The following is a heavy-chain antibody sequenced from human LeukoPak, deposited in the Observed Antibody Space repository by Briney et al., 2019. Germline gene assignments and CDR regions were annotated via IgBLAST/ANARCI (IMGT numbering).Heavy chain of an antibody. D-gene: IGHD3-10*01. CDR3: ARGWFGRIDY. CDR2: IYYGGSS. CDR1: GGSISSGTYY. Sequence: PSETLSLTCTVSGGSISSGTYYWGWIRQPPGKGLEWIGTIYYGGSSYYNPSLKSRVTISVDPSKNQFSLKLTSLTAADTAIYYCARGWFGRIDYWGQGTLVTVPS. J-gene: IGHJ4*02. V-gene: IGHV4-39*07.